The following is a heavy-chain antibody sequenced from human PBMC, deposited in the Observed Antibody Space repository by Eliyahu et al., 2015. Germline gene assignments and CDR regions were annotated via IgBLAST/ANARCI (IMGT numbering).Heavy chain of an antibody. Sequence: EVQLVESGGGLVQPGGSLRLSXXAXGFPFSSYEMNWVRQXPGKGLEWVSYISSSGSTIYYADSVKGRFTISRDNAKNSLYLQMNSLRAEDTAVYYCARDSYHGMDVWGQGTTVTVSS. CDR1: GFPFSSYE. V-gene: IGHV3-48*03. CDR2: ISSSGSTI. CDR3: ARDSYHGMDV. J-gene: IGHJ6*02.